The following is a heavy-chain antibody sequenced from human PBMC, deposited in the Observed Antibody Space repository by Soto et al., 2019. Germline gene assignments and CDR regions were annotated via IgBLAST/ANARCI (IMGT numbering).Heavy chain of an antibody. CDR2: IYYSGST. Sequence: SETLSLTCTVSGVSISSYYWSWIRQPPGKGLEWIGYIYYSGSTNYNPSLKSRVTISVDTSKNQFSLKLSSVTAADTAVYYCASGGYYDSSGYYFDYWGQGTLVTVSS. D-gene: IGHD3-22*01. CDR1: GVSISSYY. V-gene: IGHV4-59*01. CDR3: ASGGYYDSSGYYFDY. J-gene: IGHJ4*02.